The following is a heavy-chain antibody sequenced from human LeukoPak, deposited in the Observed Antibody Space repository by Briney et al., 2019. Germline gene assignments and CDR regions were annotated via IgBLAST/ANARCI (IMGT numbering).Heavy chain of an antibody. CDR3: ARADKSSGWYYFDY. Sequence: ASVTVSCKASGYTFTGYYMHWVRQAPGQGLEWMGRINPNSGGTNYAQKFQGRVTMTRDTSISTAYMELSRLRSDDTAVYYCARADKSSGWYYFDYWGQETLVTVSS. CDR1: GYTFTGYY. J-gene: IGHJ4*02. D-gene: IGHD6-19*01. V-gene: IGHV1-2*06. CDR2: INPNSGGT.